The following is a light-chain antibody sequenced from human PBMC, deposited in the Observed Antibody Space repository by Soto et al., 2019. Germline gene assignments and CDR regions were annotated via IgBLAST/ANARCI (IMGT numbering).Light chain of an antibody. V-gene: IGLV2-23*02. J-gene: IGLJ1*01. CDR3: CSYAGSSTFPYV. Sequence: QSVLAQPASVSGSPGQSITISCTGTSSDVGSYNLVSWYQHHPGKAPKLMIYEDHKRPSDISNRFSGSKSGNTASLTISGLQGEDEADYFCCSYAGSSTFPYVFGTGTKLTVL. CDR1: SSDVGSYNL. CDR2: EDH.